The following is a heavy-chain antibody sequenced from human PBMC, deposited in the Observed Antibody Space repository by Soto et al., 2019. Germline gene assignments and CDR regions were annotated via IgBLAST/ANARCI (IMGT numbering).Heavy chain of an antibody. D-gene: IGHD6-13*01. V-gene: IGHV1-69*06. CDR2: IVPLFRTT. Sequence: QVQLVQSGAEAKKPGSSVKVSCKTSGGTFSSYAISWVRQAPGQGLEWMGGIVPLFRTTNYAQKFQGRVTITAETSTFTVYMDLSGLRSGDTAVYYCARGGYSSTWSNLLDRSGLDVWGQGTTVTVSS. CDR3: ARGGYSSTWSNLLDRSGLDV. J-gene: IGHJ6*02. CDR1: GGTFSSYA.